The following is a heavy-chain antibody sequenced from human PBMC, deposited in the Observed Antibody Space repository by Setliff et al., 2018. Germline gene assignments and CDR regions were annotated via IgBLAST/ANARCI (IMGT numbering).Heavy chain of an antibody. J-gene: IGHJ3*02. V-gene: IGHV1-2*04. D-gene: IGHD6-19*01. CDR1: GYTFTSHY. CDR2: INPSSGRT. Sequence: ASVKVSCKASGYTFTSHYMHWVRQAPGLGLEWMGTINPSSGRTSYAQKFQGWVTMPRDTSISTAYMELSRLRSDDTAVYYCARAGGSGWYFDAFDIWGQGTMVTVSS. CDR3: ARAGGSGWYFDAFDI.